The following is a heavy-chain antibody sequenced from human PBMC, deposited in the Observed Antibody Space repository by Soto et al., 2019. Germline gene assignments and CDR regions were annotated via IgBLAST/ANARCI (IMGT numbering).Heavy chain of an antibody. CDR2: INPKNGGI. CDR1: GYTFTDFY. D-gene: IGHD1-1*01. CDR3: VRGRSVLYLDL. J-gene: IGHJ1*01. Sequence: ASVKVSCKSSGYTFTDFYIHGVRQVPGQGLEWVGWINPKNGGINYAQKFQGRVTMTRDTSVNTSYMDVNRLNFDDSAIYYCVRGRSVLYLDLWGRGTQVPVSS. V-gene: IGHV1-2*02.